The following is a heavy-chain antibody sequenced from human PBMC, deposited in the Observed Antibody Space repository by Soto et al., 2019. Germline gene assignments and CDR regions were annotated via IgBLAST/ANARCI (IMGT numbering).Heavy chain of an antibody. CDR3: ARSPRYNWFDP. J-gene: IGHJ5*02. CDR1: GGTFSSYT. V-gene: IGHV1-69*02. Sequence: QVQLVQSGAEVKKPGSSVKVSCKASGGTFSSYTISWVRQAPGQGLEWMGRIIPILGIANYAQKFQGRVTITADKSTSTAYMELSSLRSEDTVVYYCARSPRYNWFDPWGQGTLVTVSS. CDR2: IIPILGIA.